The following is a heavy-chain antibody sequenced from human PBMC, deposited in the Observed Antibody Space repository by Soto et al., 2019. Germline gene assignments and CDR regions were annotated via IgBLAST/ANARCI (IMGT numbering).Heavy chain of an antibody. V-gene: IGHV1-69*13. J-gene: IGHJ6*02. D-gene: IGHD1-7*01. CDR1: GGTFSSYA. CDR2: ITPIFGTA. Sequence: SVKVSCKASGGTFSSYAISWVRQAPGQGLEWMGGITPIFGTANYAQKFQGRVTITADESTSTAYMELSSLRSEDTAVYYCARDPRSITGTTGNYYYGMDVWGQGTTVTVSS. CDR3: ARDPRSITGTTGNYYYGMDV.